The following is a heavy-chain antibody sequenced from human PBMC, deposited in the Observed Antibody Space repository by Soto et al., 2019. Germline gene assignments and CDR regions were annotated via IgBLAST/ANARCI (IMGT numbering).Heavy chain of an antibody. CDR1: GFSFKNHY. Sequence: QVHLVESGGALVKPGGSLRLSCAASGFSFKNHYMAWIRKVQGKGREGVSYIIMFPTPTSYADSVKGRFIISRDDAKNSLFLQMDSLSVEDTAIYYCVRERAGSRSFPHNAFDFWGPGTNVTVSS. CDR2: IIMFPTPT. D-gene: IGHD3-10*01. J-gene: IGHJ3*01. CDR3: VRERAGSRSFPHNAFDF. V-gene: IGHV3-11*01.